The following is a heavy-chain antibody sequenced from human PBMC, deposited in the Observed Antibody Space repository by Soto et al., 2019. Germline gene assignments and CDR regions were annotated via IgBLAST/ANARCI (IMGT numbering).Heavy chain of an antibody. J-gene: IGHJ4*02. D-gene: IGHD3-3*01. CDR1: GGSISTYY. CDR3: ARDGSGYDFWSGPYFFDY. CDR2: IYYNGRT. V-gene: IGHV4-59*01. Sequence: QVQLQEWGPGLVKPSETLSLTCTVSGGSISTYYWSWIRQPPGKGLEWIGYIYYNGRTNYNPSLESRVTISLDTSKSQFSLKLSSVSAADTAVYYCARDGSGYDFWSGPYFFDYWGPGTLVTVSS.